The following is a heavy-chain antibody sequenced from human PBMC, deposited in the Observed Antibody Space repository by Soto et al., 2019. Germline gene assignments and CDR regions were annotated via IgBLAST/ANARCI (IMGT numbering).Heavy chain of an antibody. CDR3: ARNLGSGWFYYFDH. D-gene: IGHD6-19*01. CDR2: IYYSGST. J-gene: IGHJ4*02. Sequence: TLSLTYTVSGGSSSSSSYYRGWFRHPPGKGLEWIGSIYYSGSTYYNQYLKSRVTISVATSKSQFSLKLSSVTAADTAVYYCARNLGSGWFYYFDHWGQGTLVTDSS. V-gene: IGHV4-39*01. CDR1: GGSSSSSSYY.